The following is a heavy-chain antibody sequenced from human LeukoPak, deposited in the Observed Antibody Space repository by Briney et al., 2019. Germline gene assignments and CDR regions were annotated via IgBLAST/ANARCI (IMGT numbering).Heavy chain of an antibody. Sequence: GGSLRLSCAATGFTFSDYYMSWIRQAPGKGLEGVSYISSSGSTIYYADSVKGRFTISRDNAKNSLYLQMNSLRAEDTAVYYFARGLRREPWYFDLWGRGTLVTVSS. CDR2: ISSSGSTI. D-gene: IGHD1-26*01. CDR3: ARGLRREPWYFDL. J-gene: IGHJ2*01. V-gene: IGHV3-11*01. CDR1: GFTFSDYY.